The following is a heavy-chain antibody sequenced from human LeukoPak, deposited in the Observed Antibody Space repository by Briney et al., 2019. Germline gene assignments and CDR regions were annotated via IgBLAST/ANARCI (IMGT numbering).Heavy chain of an antibody. J-gene: IGHJ6*02. CDR2: IKQDGSEK. D-gene: IGHD3-3*01. CDR3: ASHQYDFWSGYYSCYYYGMDV. V-gene: IGHV3-7*03. CDR1: GFTFSSYW. Sequence: GGSLRLSCAASGFTFSSYWMSWVRQAPGKGLEWVANIKQDGSEKYYVDSVKGRFTISRDNAKNSLYLQMNSLRAEDTAVYYCASHQYDFWSGYYSCYYYGMDVWGQGATVTVSS.